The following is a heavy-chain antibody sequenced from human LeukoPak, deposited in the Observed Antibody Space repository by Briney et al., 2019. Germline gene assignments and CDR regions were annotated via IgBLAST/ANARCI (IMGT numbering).Heavy chain of an antibody. J-gene: IGHJ4*02. D-gene: IGHD2-15*01. CDR3: ARDQCSGGSCYYHTHDY. Sequence: PGGSLRLSCAASGFTFSNCNMNWVRQAPGKGLEWISYISGSSSTIYYADSVKGRFTISRDNAKNSLYLQMNSLRAEDTAVYYCARDQCSGGSCYYHTHDYWGQGTLVTVSS. CDR2: ISGSSSTI. V-gene: IGHV3-48*01. CDR1: GFTFSNCN.